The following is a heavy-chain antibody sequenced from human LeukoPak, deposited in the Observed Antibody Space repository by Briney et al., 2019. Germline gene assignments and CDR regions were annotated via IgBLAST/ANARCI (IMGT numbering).Heavy chain of an antibody. Sequence: SETLSLTCTVSGGSISKYYWSWIRQPPGKGLEWIGYIYYNGATNYNPSLKGRVTMSLDTSKKQFSLKLSSVTAADAAEYYCARHGQRLVPFDYWGQGTLVTVSS. D-gene: IGHD6-6*01. V-gene: IGHV4-59*08. J-gene: IGHJ4*02. CDR1: GGSISKYY. CDR3: ARHGQRLVPFDY. CDR2: IYYNGAT.